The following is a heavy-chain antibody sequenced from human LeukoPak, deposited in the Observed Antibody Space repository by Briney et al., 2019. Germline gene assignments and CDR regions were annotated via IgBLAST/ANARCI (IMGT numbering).Heavy chain of an antibody. D-gene: IGHD2-2*01. CDR2: ISGSGGST. CDR1: GFTFTSFA. CDR3: AKALVVPAAMVDY. J-gene: IGHJ4*02. V-gene: IGHV3-23*01. Sequence: GGSLRLSCVASGFTFTSFAMSWVRQAPGKGLEWVSAISGSGGSTYYADSVKGRFTISRDNSKNTLYLQMNSLRAEDTAVYYCAKALVVPAAMVDYWGQGTLVTVSP.